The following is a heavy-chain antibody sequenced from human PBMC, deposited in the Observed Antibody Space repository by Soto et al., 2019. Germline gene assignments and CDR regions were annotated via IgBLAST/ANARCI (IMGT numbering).Heavy chain of an antibody. CDR1: GYTVTSYD. CDR3: ARSSAPNTLPNFDY. V-gene: IGHV1-8*01. D-gene: IGHD1-26*01. Sequence: GASVKVCCKASGYTVTSYDINWVRQATGQGLEWMGCMNPNSGNTGYAQKFQGRVTMSSNTSISTAYMELSSLRSEDTAVYYYARSSAPNTLPNFDYWGKGTLVTVSS. CDR2: MNPNSGNT. J-gene: IGHJ4*02.